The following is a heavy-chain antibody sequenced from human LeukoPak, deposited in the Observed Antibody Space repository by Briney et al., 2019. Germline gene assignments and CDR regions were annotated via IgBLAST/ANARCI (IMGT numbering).Heavy chain of an antibody. CDR1: GGSISSYY. V-gene: IGHV4-4*07. J-gene: IGHJ6*03. D-gene: IGHD2-2*01. CDR3: ARVRYCSSTSCPYDYYYMDV. CDR2: IYTSGST. Sequence: SETLSLTCTVSGGSISSYYWSWIRQPAGKGLEWIGRIYTSGSTNYNPSLKSRVTMSVDTSKNQFSLKLSSVTAADTAVYYCARVRYCSSTSCPYDYYYMDVWGKGTTVTVSS.